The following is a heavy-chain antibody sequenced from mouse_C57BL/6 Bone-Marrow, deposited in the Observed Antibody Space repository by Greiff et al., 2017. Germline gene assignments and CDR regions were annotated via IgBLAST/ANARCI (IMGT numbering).Heavy chain of an antibody. V-gene: IGHV6-6*01. CDR1: GFTFSDAW. J-gene: IGHJ3*01. CDR3: TGWERVRFDY. Sequence: EVKLEESGGGLVQPGGSMKLSCAASGFTFSDAWMDWVRQSPEKGLEWVALIRNKANNHATYYAESVKGRFTISRDDSKSSVYLQMNSLRPEDTGIYYCTGWERVRFDYWGQGTLVTVSA. CDR2: IRNKANNHAT. D-gene: IGHD2-13*01.